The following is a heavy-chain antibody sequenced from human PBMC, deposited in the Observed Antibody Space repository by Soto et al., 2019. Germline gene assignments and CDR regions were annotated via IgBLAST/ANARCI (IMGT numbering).Heavy chain of an antibody. V-gene: IGHV1-69*01. CDR2: IIPLFGTT. D-gene: IGHD1-26*01. CDR1: GDTFKNCV. J-gene: IGHJ6*02. Sequence: QVQVVQSGVEVRRPGSSVKVSCKASGDTFKNCVISWVRQAPGQGLEWMGRIIPLFGTTDFAQRFQGRPTITAYGFATTSLWELSRLRSEDTAAYCCAEELGLAKVSVVWGQGPTVSVSS. CDR3: AEELGLAKVSVV.